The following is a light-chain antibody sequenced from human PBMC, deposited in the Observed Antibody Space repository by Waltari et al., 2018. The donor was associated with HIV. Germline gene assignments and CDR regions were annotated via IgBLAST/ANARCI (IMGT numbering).Light chain of an antibody. CDR1: SSNIGAGFD. Sequence: QSVLTQPPSVSGAPGQRVTISCTGTSSNIGAGFDVHWYQQLPGTVPKVLIFYNTGRPSWVADRLSGSKSATSASLAITGLQAEDEANYYCQSYDISRSGWVFGGGTKLTVL. J-gene: IGLJ2*01. CDR2: YNT. V-gene: IGLV1-40*01. CDR3: QSYDISRSGWV.